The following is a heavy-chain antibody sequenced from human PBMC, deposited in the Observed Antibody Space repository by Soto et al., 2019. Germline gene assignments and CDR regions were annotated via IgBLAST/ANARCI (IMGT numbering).Heavy chain of an antibody. CDR1: GGSISSYY. D-gene: IGHD1-7*01. CDR2: IYYTGST. Sequence: PSETLSLTCTVSGGSISSYYWSWIRQPPGKGLEWIGYIYYTGSTNYNPSLKSRVTISVDTSKNQFSLKLSSVTAADTAVYYCTRPAYNSYWNYGFDMWGQGTMVTVSS. CDR3: TRPAYNSYWNYGFDM. V-gene: IGHV4-59*08. J-gene: IGHJ3*02.